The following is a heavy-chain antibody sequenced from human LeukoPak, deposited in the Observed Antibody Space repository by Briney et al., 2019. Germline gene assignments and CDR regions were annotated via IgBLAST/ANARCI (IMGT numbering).Heavy chain of an antibody. J-gene: IGHJ4*02. V-gene: IGHV3-23*01. CDR3: AKARRELLLGY. Sequence: GGSLRLSCAASGFTFSSYAMSWVRQAPGKGLEWVSAISGSGGSTYYADSVKGRFTISRDNSKNTLYLQMNSLRAEDTAVYHCAKARRELLLGYWGQGTLVTVSS. CDR1: GFTFSSYA. CDR2: ISGSGGST. D-gene: IGHD1-26*01.